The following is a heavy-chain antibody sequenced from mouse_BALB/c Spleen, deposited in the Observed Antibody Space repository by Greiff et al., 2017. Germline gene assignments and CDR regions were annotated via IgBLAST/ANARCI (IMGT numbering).Heavy chain of an antibody. Sequence: VQLQQSGPELVKPGASVRISCKASGYTFTSYYIHWVKQRPGQGLEWIGWIYPGNVNTKYNEKFKGKATLTADKSSSTAYMQLSSLTSEDSAVYFCARERNGYFDYWGQGTTLTVSS. J-gene: IGHJ2*01. V-gene: IGHV1S56*01. CDR1: GYTFTSYY. D-gene: IGHD1-1*02. CDR2: IYPGNVNT. CDR3: ARERNGYFDY.